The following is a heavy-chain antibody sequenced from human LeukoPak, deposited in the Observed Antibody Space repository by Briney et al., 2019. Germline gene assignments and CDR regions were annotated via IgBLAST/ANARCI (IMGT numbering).Heavy chain of an antibody. CDR3: AREAYSSGFD. J-gene: IGHJ4*02. D-gene: IGHD6-19*01. V-gene: IGHV3-30-3*01. CDR2: ISYDGSNK. CDR1: GFTFSSYA. Sequence: PGGSLRLSCAASGFTFSSYAMHWVRQAPGKGLEWVAVISYDGSNKYYADSVKGRFTISRDNSKNTLYLQMNSLRAEDTAVYYCAREAYSSGFDWGQGTLVTVSS.